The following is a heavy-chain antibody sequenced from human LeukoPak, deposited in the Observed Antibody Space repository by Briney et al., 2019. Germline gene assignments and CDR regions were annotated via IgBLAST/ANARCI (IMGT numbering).Heavy chain of an antibody. Sequence: SETLSLTCTVSGGSISSGSYYWSWIRQPAGKGLEWIGRNYTSGSTNYNPSLKSRVTISVATSKNQFSLKLRSVSAADTAVYYCARAANYYDSSGYSESWGQGTLVTVSS. CDR3: ARAANYYDSSGYSES. D-gene: IGHD3-22*01. CDR2: NYTSGST. CDR1: GGSISSGSYY. V-gene: IGHV4-61*02. J-gene: IGHJ4*02.